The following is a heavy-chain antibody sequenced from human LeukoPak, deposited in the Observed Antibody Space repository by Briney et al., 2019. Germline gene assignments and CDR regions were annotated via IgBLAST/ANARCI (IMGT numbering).Heavy chain of an antibody. V-gene: IGHV3-21*06. Sequence: GGSLRLSCEASGFTFSTYTISWVRQAPGKGLEWVSSIASDTTYMKYADSVKGRFSVSRGNAKNSVFLEMKSLRADDTAVYFCARDYYDSSASAAFDYWGRGTLVTVSS. CDR2: IASDTTYM. CDR1: GFTFSTYT. J-gene: IGHJ4*02. CDR3: ARDYYDSSASAAFDY. D-gene: IGHD3-22*01.